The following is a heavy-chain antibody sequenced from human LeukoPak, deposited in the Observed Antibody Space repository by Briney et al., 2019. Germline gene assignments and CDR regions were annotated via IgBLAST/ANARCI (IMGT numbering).Heavy chain of an antibody. J-gene: IGHJ6*03. Sequence: GGSLRLSCAASGFIFSNYAMTWVRQAPGKGLEWVSYGGSGGSTYYADSVKGRFTVSRDNSKSTLYLQLNSLTAEDTAVYYCAKMRGQYYHSYYMDAWGKGTTVTVSS. CDR2: GGSGGST. CDR1: GFIFSNYA. V-gene: IGHV3-23*01. CDR3: AKMRGQYYHSYYMDA.